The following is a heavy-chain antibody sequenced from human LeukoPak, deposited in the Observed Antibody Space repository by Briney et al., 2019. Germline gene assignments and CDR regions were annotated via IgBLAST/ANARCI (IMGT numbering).Heavy chain of an antibody. D-gene: IGHD6-19*01. CDR2: IRSKAYGGTT. CDR3: TRTAPHSSGWCFDY. V-gene: IGHV3-49*04. Sequence: GGSLRLSRTASGFTFGDYAMSWVRQAPGKGLEWVGFIRSKAYGGTTEYAASVKGRFTISKDDSKSIAYLQMSSLKTEDTAVYYCTRTAPHSSGWCFDYWGQGTQVTVSS. J-gene: IGHJ4*02. CDR1: GFTFGDYA.